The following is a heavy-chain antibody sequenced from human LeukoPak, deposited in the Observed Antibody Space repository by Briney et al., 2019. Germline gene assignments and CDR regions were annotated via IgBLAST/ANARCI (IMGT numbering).Heavy chain of an antibody. CDR1: GYTFSSYY. D-gene: IGHD6-6*01. CDR3: AREPPTSAFDY. V-gene: IGHV1-2*02. CDR2: INPNTGGT. J-gene: IGHJ4*01. Sequence: ASVKVSCKASGYTFSSYYMHWVRQAPGQGLEWLGWINPNTGGTLSAQNFQGRVTLTWDTSISTAYMELSRLRSDDTAVYYCAREPPTSAFDYWGQGTLVTVSS.